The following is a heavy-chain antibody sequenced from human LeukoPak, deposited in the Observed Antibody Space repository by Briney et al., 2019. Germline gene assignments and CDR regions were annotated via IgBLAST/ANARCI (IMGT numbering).Heavy chain of an antibody. CDR3: ARGGLLPEDV. CDR1: GLSFSSYE. J-gene: IGHJ6*04. CDR2: ISSSGSTI. Sequence: PGGSLRLSCAASGLSFSSYEKNWVRQAPGKGLEWVSYISSSGSTISYADSVKGRFTISRDIAKNSLYLQMNSLRAEDTAVYYCARGGLLPEDVWGKGTTVTVSS. D-gene: IGHD2-15*01. V-gene: IGHV3-48*03.